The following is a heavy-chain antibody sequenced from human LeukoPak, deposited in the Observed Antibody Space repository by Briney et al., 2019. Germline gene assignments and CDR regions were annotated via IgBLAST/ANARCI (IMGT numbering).Heavy chain of an antibody. CDR3: ARDRFPPRSSGSGWYSGPRDFDY. CDR2: INPNSGGT. Sequence: GASVKVSCKASGYTFTGYYMHWVRQAPGQGLEWMGRINPNSGGTNYAQKFKGRDTMTRDTSISTAYMELSMLRSDDTAVYYCARDRFPPRSSGSGWYSGPRDFDYWGQGTLVTVSS. D-gene: IGHD6-19*01. CDR1: GYTFTGYY. V-gene: IGHV1-2*06. J-gene: IGHJ4*02.